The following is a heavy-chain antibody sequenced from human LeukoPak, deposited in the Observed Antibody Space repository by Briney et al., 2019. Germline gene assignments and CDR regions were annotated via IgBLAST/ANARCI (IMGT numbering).Heavy chain of an antibody. V-gene: IGHV3-23*01. D-gene: IGHD6-25*01. CDR3: ASLSVERLDYYYMAL. CDR1: GFTFSSYA. Sequence: GGSLRLSCAASGFTFSSYAMSWVRQAPGKGLEWVSAIGGSDDTTYYADSVRGRFTISRDNSKNALFLQMNSLRAEDTSTYHCASLSVERLDYYYMALWGKGTTVTVSS. J-gene: IGHJ6*03. CDR2: IGGSDDTT.